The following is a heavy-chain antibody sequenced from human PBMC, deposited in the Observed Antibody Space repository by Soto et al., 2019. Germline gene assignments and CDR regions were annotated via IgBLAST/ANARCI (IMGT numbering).Heavy chain of an antibody. CDR3: AKAVGVAVVDTEGAYYYYFHS. V-gene: IGHV3-23*01. D-gene: IGHD2-15*01. J-gene: IGHJ4*02. CDR2: ISGSGDST. Sequence: EVYLLESGGGLVQPGGSLRLSCAASGLTFRIYAMSWVRQAPGKGLEWVAAISGSGDSTYYADSVKGRFTISRDNAKNTLYLQTNSLSAGDTVLACCAKAVGVAVVDTEGAYYYYFHSWGQGTLVTVSS. CDR1: GLTFRIYA.